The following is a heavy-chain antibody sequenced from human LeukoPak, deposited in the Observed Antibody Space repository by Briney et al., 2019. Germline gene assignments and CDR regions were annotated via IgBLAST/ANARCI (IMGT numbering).Heavy chain of an antibody. D-gene: IGHD3-22*01. V-gene: IGHV1-2*02. CDR1: GYTFTGYY. CDR2: INPNSGGT. Sequence: GASVKVSCKASGYTFTGYYMHWVRQAPGQGREWMGWINPNSGGTNYAQKFQGRVTMTRDTSISTAYMELSRLRSDDTAVYYCAREVTRITMIVVVTDAFDIWGQGTMVTVSS. J-gene: IGHJ3*02. CDR3: AREVTRITMIVVVTDAFDI.